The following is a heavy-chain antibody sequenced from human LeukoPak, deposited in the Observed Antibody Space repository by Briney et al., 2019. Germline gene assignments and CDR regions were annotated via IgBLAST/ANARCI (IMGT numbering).Heavy chain of an antibody. CDR1: GYTFTSYA. D-gene: IGHD6-19*01. Sequence: ASVKVSCKASGYTFTSYAMHWVRQAPGQRLEWMGWINAGNGNTKYSQKFQGRVTITRDTSASTAYMELSSLRSEDTAVYYCARVRNSSGWIRVVIDYWGQGTLVTVSS. J-gene: IGHJ4*02. V-gene: IGHV1-3*01. CDR3: ARVRNSSGWIRVVIDY. CDR2: INAGNGNT.